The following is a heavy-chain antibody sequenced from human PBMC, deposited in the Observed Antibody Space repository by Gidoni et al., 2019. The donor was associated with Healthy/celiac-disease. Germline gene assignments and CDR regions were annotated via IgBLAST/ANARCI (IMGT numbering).Heavy chain of an antibody. D-gene: IGHD1-26*01. J-gene: IGHJ4*02. V-gene: IGHV3-30*18. CDR1: GSTLSSYG. Sequence: QVQLVESGGGVVQPGRSLRLLCAASGSTLSSYGMHWVRQAPGKGLEWVAVISYDGSNKYYADSVKGRFTISRDNSKNTLYLQMNSLRAEDTAVYYCAKDQEGGGELLLDYWGQGTLVTVSS. CDR2: ISYDGSNK. CDR3: AKDQEGGGELLLDY.